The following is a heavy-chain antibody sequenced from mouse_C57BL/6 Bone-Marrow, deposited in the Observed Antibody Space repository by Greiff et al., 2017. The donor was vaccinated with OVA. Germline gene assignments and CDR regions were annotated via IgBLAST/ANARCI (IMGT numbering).Heavy chain of an antibody. CDR3: ESPRRVRRRGGRYCDV. CDR2: IYPRSGNT. J-gene: IGHJ1*03. D-gene: IGHD2-14*01. CDR1: GYTFTRYG. V-gene: IGHV1-81*01. Sequence: QVQLKQSGAELARPGASVKLSCTASGYTFTRYGISWLKQSTGQGLEWIGEIYPRSGNTYYNEKFTGKATLPAANSSRTAYMELRSLTSEDSAVYVCESPRRVRRRGGRYCDVWGTGTTVTVSS.